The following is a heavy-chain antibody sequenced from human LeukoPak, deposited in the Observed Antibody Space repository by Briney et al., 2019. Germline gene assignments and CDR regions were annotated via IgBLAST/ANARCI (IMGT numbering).Heavy chain of an antibody. V-gene: IGHV3-9*01. Sequence: GRSLRLSCTDSGFTFDDYATHWVRQVPGKGLEWVSSISWNSGILAYADSVKGRFTISRDNAKNSVYLQMNSLRLEDTALYFCAKFISLDDVESQYWGQGTLVFVSS. D-gene: IGHD3-3*01. CDR1: GFTFDDYA. CDR3: AKFISLDDVESQY. J-gene: IGHJ4*02. CDR2: ISWNSGIL.